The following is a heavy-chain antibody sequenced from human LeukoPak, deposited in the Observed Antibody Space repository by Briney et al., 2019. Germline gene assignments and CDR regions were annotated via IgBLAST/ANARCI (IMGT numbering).Heavy chain of an antibody. CDR2: IYYSGST. D-gene: IGHD2-2*01. CDR1: GGSISSGGYY. CDR3: ARHTSTGVVVVPAAPGCFDP. J-gene: IGHJ5*02. V-gene: IGHV4-31*03. Sequence: PSETLSLTCTVSGGSISSGGYYWSWIRQHPGKGLEWIGYIYYSGSTYYNPSLKSRVTISVDTSKNQFSLQLSSVTAADTALYFCARHTSTGVVVVPAAPGCFDPWGQGTLVAVSS.